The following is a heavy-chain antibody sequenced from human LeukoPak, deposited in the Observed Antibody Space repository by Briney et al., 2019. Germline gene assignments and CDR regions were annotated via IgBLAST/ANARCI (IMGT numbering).Heavy chain of an antibody. V-gene: IGHV4-59*08. CDR2: IYYSGST. J-gene: IGHJ2*01. CDR1: GGSISSYY. D-gene: IGHD3-9*01. Sequence: SETLSLTCTVSGGSISSYYWSWIRQPPGKGLEWIGYIYYSGSTNYNPSLKSRVTISVDTSKNQFSLELSSVTAADTAVYYCARYYDILTGYQNWFFDLWGRGTLVTVSS. CDR3: ARYYDILTGYQNWFFDL.